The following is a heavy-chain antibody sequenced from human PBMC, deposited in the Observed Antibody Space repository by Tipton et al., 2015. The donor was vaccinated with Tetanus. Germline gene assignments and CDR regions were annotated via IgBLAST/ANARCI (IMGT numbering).Heavy chain of an antibody. J-gene: IGHJ4*02. CDR3: ARSQYPDYGGNSAADY. V-gene: IGHV3-33*01. D-gene: IGHD4-23*01. CDR1: GFTFSSYG. CDR2: IWYDGSNK. Sequence: RSLRLSCAASGFTFSSYGMHWVRQAPGKGLEWVAVIWYDGSNKYYADSVKGRFTISRDNSKNTLYLQMNSLRAEDTAVYYCARSQYPDYGGNSAADYWGQGTLVTVSS.